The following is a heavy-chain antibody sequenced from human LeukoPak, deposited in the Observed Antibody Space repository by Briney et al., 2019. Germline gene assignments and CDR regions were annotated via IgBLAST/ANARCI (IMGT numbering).Heavy chain of an antibody. CDR1: GYIFTSYF. CDR3: ARGSGGAYYMDV. D-gene: IGHD6-25*01. CDR2: VYPSGGRT. J-gene: IGHJ6*03. Sequence: ASVKVSCKASGYIFTSYFMHWVRQAPGQGLEWMGIVYPSGGRTSYAQKFQGRVTMTRDMSTSTVYMELSSLRSEDTAIYYCARGSGGAYYMDVWGKGTTVTVSS. V-gene: IGHV1-46*01.